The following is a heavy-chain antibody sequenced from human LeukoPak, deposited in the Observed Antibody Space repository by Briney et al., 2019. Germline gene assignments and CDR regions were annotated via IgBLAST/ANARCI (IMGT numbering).Heavy chain of an antibody. CDR1: GGSISSYY. Sequence: ETLSLTCTVSGGSISSYYWSWIRQPAGKGLEWMGIIYPGDSDTRYSPSFQGQVTISADKSISTAYLQWSSLKASDTAMYYCARLPYSSSWYVFFDYWGQGTLVTVSS. V-gene: IGHV5-51*01. J-gene: IGHJ4*02. CDR2: IYPGDSDT. D-gene: IGHD6-13*01. CDR3: ARLPYSSSWYVFFDY.